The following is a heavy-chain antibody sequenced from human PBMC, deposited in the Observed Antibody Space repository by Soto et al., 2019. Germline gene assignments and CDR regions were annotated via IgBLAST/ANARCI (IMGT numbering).Heavy chain of an antibody. CDR1: GYSFTSYW. D-gene: IGHD1-26*01. J-gene: IGHJ6*02. V-gene: IGHV5-10-1*01. Sequence: GESLKISCKGSGYSFTSYWISWVRQMPGKGLEWIGRIDPSDSYTNYSPSFQGHVTISADKSISTAYLQWSSLKASDTAMYYCASSGRSHYYGMDVWGQGTTVTVSS. CDR2: IDPSDSYT. CDR3: ASSGRSHYYGMDV.